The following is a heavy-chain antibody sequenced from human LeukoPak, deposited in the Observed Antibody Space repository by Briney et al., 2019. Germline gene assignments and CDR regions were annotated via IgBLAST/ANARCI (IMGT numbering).Heavy chain of an antibody. V-gene: IGHV4-34*01. D-gene: IGHD3-10*01. CDR2: INHNGNT. Sequence: EPSETLSLTCGVSGGSFSTFYWNWIRQHPGKGLEWIGEINHNGNTNYNPSLKGRVTLSVDKSKNQFSLKLRSVTVADTALYYCATVAIRAEFHFDHWGQGLLVTVSS. CDR3: ATVAIRAEFHFDH. J-gene: IGHJ4*02. CDR1: GGSFSTFY.